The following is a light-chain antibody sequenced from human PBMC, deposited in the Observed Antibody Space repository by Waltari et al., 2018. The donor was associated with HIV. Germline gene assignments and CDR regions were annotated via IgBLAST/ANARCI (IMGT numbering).Light chain of an antibody. J-gene: IGLJ2*01. CDR1: SDVTVDNYN. Sequence: HPLLTQPPSSSASPGESARLTCTLPSDVTVDNYNIYWYQQKPGSPPRYLLYYYSDSDKGQGFGVPSRFSGSKDASANTGILLISGLQSEDEADYYCMIWPSNAVVFGGGTKLTVL. CDR2: YYSDSDK. CDR3: MIWPSNAVV. V-gene: IGLV5-37*01.